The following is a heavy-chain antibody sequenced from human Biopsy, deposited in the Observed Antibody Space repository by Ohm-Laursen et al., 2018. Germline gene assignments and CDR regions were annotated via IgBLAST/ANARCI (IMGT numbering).Heavy chain of an antibody. CDR1: GFTFSPYT. CDR3: ARIFLVGVTPGYGMDV. D-gene: IGHD1-26*01. V-gene: IGHV3-21*01. J-gene: IGHJ6*02. Sequence: SLRLSCTASGFTFSPYTMTWVRQAPGKGLEWVSSISSSGNFMYYIDSVKGRFTISRDNAKNSLYLQMNSLRAEDTALYYCARIFLVGVTPGYGMDVWGQGTTVTVSS. CDR2: ISSSGNFM.